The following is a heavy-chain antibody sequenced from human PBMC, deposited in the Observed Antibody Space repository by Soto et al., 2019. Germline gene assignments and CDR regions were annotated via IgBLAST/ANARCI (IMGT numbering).Heavy chain of an antibody. D-gene: IGHD1-26*01. CDR1: GGTFSSYS. V-gene: IGHV1-69*01. CDR3: ARDGGRHSGGIDY. CDR2: IIPIFGTA. Sequence: QVQLVQSGTEVKKPGSSVKVSCKASGGTFSSYSINWVRQAPGQGLEWMGEIIPIFGTANYAQKFQGRVTITADESTSTAYIKLSSLRSEDTAVYYCARDGGRHSGGIDYWGQGTLVTVSS. J-gene: IGHJ4*02.